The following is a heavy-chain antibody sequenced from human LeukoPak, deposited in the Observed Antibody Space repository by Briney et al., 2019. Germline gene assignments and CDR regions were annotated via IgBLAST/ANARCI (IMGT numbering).Heavy chain of an antibody. Sequence: PGGSLRLSCAASGFTFSSYWMHWVSQAPGEGLVGVSRVDPDGTTTNYADSVTGRFTTSRDNAKNTLYLQMNSLRAEDTALYYCTRVQAGRSGLMDVWGRGTTVTVSS. CDR3: TRVQAGRSGLMDV. J-gene: IGHJ6*02. D-gene: IGHD2-8*02. V-gene: IGHV3-74*01. CDR2: VDPDGTTT. CDR1: GFTFSSYW.